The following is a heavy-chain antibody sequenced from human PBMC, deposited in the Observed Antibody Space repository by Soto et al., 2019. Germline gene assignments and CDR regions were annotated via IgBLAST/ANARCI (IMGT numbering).Heavy chain of an antibody. CDR3: AKRSGFDSGLFDY. D-gene: IGHD5-12*01. Sequence: PGGSLRLSCAVFGLAFTKYAMRWVRQAPGKGLEWVSAISGSGSATHYADSVKGRFTISRDNSKNTVSLQMNSLRVEDTAICFCAKRSGFDSGLFDYWGQGTLVTVSS. CDR1: GLAFTKYA. CDR2: ISGSGSAT. J-gene: IGHJ4*02. V-gene: IGHV3-23*01.